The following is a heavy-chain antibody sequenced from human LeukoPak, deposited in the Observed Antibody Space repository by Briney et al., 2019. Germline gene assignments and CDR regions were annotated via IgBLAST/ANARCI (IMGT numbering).Heavy chain of an antibody. CDR3: VKVAKYYYGSETYYFFEH. J-gene: IGHJ4*02. V-gene: IGHV3-7*01. CDR2: IKQDGSEK. CDR1: GFTFSSYW. D-gene: IGHD3-10*01. Sequence: GGSLRLSCAASGFTFSSYWMTWVRQAPGKGLEWVASIKQDGSEKYSVDSVKGRFTISRDNAKNSLYLQMNSLRVEDTAIYYCVKVAKYYYGSETYYFFEHWGQGTPVTASS.